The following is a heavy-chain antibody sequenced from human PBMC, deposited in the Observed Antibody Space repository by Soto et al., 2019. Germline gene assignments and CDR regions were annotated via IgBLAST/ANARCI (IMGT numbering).Heavy chain of an antibody. CDR1: GYTFTSYG. Sequence: ASVKVSCKASGYTFTSYGISWVRQAPGQGLECMGIINPSGGSTSYAQKFQGRVTMTRDTSTSTVYMELSSLRSEDTAVYYCARVYCSGGSCYSIDYWGQGTLVTVSS. J-gene: IGHJ4*02. D-gene: IGHD2-15*01. CDR3: ARVYCSGGSCYSIDY. CDR2: INPSGGST. V-gene: IGHV1-46*03.